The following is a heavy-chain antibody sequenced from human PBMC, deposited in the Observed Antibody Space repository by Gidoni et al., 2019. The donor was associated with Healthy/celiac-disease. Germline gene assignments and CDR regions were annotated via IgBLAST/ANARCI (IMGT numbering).Heavy chain of an antibody. J-gene: IGHJ4*02. CDR1: GFTFSSYS. CDR2: ISSSSSTI. V-gene: IGHV3-48*01. D-gene: IGHD5-18*01. Sequence: EVQLVEYGGGLVQPGGSLRLSCAAAGFTFSSYSMNWVRQAPGKGLEWVSYISSSSSTIYYADSVKGLFTFSRDNAKNSLYLQMNSLRAEDTAVYSCARDRGYGPRGDYWGQGTLVTVSS. CDR3: ARDRGYGPRGDY.